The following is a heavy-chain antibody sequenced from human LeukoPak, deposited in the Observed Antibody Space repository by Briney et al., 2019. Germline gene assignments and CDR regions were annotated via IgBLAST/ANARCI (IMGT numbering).Heavy chain of an antibody. D-gene: IGHD6-6*01. CDR1: GFTFSSYW. CDR3: ARGSSSPGDRQDYYFDY. Sequence: GGSLRLSCAASGFTFSSYWMHWVRQGPGKGLVWVSRINSDGSSTNYADSVKGRFTISRDNAKSTLYLQMNSLRVEDTAVYYCARGSSSPGDRQDYYFDYWGQGTLVTVS. V-gene: IGHV3-74*01. J-gene: IGHJ4*02. CDR2: INSDGSST.